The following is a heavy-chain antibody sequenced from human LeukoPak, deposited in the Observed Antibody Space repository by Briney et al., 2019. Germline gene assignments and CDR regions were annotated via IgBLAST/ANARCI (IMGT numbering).Heavy chain of an antibody. J-gene: IGHJ4*02. CDR3: ARAGVSGGYAY. CDR2: INPNSGGT. CDR1: GYTFTGYY. Sequence: ATVKVSCTASGYTFTGYYMHWVPQAPGQGLERMGWINPNSGGTNYAQKFQGRVTMARDTSISTAYMELSRLRSDDTAVYYCARAGVSGGYAYWGQGALVTVSS. D-gene: IGHD3-10*01. V-gene: IGHV1-2*02.